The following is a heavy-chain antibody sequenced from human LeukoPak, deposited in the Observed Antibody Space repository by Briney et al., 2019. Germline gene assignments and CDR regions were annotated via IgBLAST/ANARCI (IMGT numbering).Heavy chain of an antibody. V-gene: IGHV3-21*01. CDR1: GFNFRDYS. CDR3: ARDLHYYGSGP. D-gene: IGHD3-10*01. CDR2: ISGTSSYM. J-gene: IGHJ5*02. Sequence: GGSLRLSCVAYGFNFRDYSMNWVRQAPGKGLDWVSGISGTSSYMYYGDSVKGRFTVSRDDAKNSLYLQMESLRVEDTAVYYCARDLHYYGSGPWGQGTLVTVSS.